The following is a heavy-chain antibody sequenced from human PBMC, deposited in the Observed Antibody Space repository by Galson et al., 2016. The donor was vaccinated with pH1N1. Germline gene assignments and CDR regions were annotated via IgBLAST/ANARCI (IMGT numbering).Heavy chain of an antibody. D-gene: IGHD3-3*01. Sequence: SLRLSCAASGFSFSSYTMNWVRQAPGKALEWLSHITSGSGGISYADSVKGRFTISRDNAKNSLFLEIDSLRAEDTAVYYCTRCANGPLDFWVFDLWGRGTLVSVSP. CDR1: GFSFSSYT. CDR2: ITSGSGGI. J-gene: IGHJ2*01. V-gene: IGHV3-48*01. CDR3: TRCANGPLDFWVFDL.